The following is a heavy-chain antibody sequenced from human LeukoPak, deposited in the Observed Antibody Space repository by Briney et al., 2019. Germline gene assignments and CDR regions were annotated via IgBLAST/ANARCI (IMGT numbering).Heavy chain of an antibody. V-gene: IGHV1-69*06. D-gene: IGHD3-9*01. J-gene: IGHJ5*02. Sequence: SVKVSCKASGGTFSSYAISWVRQAPGQGLEWMGGIIPIFGTANYAQKFQGRVTITADKSTSTAYMELSSLRSEDTAVYYCAGTKLRYFDWLFQYNWFDPWGQGTLVTVSS. CDR1: GGTFSSYA. CDR3: AGTKLRYFDWLFQYNWFDP. CDR2: IIPIFGTA.